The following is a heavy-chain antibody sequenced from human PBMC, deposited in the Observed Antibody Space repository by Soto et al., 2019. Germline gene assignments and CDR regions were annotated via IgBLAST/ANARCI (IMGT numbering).Heavy chain of an antibody. CDR3: ARISPMIFGVVIGPAVPGFMDV. Sequence: ASVKVSCKASGYTFTSYGISWVRQAPGQGLEWMGWISAYNGNTNYAQKLQGRVTMTTDTSTSTAYMELRSLRSDDTAVYYCARISPMIFGVVIGPAVPGFMDVWGKGTTVTVSS. J-gene: IGHJ6*03. D-gene: IGHD3-3*01. V-gene: IGHV1-18*01. CDR1: GYTFTSYG. CDR2: ISAYNGNT.